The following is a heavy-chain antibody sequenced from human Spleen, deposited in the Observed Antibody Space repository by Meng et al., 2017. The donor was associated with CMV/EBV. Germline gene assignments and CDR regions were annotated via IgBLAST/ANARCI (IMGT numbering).Heavy chain of an antibody. V-gene: IGHV3-33*06. J-gene: IGHJ4*02. CDR3: AKIGGGSFSPDH. CDR1: GVTISSLQ. CDR2: NRCYGRKI. D-gene: IGHD1-26*01. Sequence: CETCGVTISSLQMHGLRQARGKWMNWVTVNRCYGRKIHYADIVKGRFTISRDGSRNTMYLQMNSLGGEDTSVYYGAKIGGGSFSPDHWGQGTLVTVSS.